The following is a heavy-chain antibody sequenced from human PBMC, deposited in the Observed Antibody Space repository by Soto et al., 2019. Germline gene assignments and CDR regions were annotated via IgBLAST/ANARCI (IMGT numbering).Heavy chain of an antibody. Sequence: QVHLVQSGAEVKKPGASVKVSCKGSGYGFTTYGITWVRQAPGQGLEWMAWISAHNGNTNYAQKLQGRVTVTRDTTPSTAYMEPRSLRTDDPAVYYCARGRYGDYWGQGALVTVSS. CDR2: ISAHNGNT. V-gene: IGHV1-18*01. J-gene: IGHJ4*02. CDR1: GYGFTTYG. D-gene: IGHD1-1*01. CDR3: ARGRYGDY.